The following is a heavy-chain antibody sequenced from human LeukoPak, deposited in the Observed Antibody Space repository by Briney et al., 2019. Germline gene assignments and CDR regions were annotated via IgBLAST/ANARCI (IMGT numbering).Heavy chain of an antibody. CDR2: IYTSGST. V-gene: IGHV4-4*07. J-gene: IGHJ5*02. CDR3: ARDLYQLLWNWFDP. Sequence: SETLSLTCTVSGGSISSYNWSWIRQPAGKGLEWIGRIYTSGSTNYNPSLKSRVTMSVDTSKNQFSLKLSSVTAADTAVYYCARDLYQLLWNWFDPWGQGTLVTVSS. CDR1: GGSISSYN. D-gene: IGHD2-2*01.